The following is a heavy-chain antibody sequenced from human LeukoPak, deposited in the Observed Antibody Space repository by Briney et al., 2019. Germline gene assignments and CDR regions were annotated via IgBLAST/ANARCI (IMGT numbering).Heavy chain of an antibody. CDR1: GYRFTSYW. Sequence: GESLKISCKASGYRFTSYWIGWVRQMPGKGLEWMGVIHPGEYERRYGPSFEGQVTISADKSISTAYMQWSSLKASDTAMYYCARRTDSGWKWFDPWGQGTLVTVSS. D-gene: IGHD6-25*01. J-gene: IGHJ5*02. CDR3: ARRTDSGWKWFDP. CDR2: IHPGEYER. V-gene: IGHV5-51*01.